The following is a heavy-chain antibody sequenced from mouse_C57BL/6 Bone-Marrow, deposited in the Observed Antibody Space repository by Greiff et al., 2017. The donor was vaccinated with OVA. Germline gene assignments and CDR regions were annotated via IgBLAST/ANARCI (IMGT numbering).Heavy chain of an antibody. J-gene: IGHJ2*01. D-gene: IGHD4-1*01. CDR3: TGRYFDY. V-gene: IGHV5-4*01. CDR1: GFTFSSYA. Sequence: EVQGVESGGGLVKPGGSLKLSCAASGFTFSSYAMSWVRQTPEKRLEWVATISDGGSYTYYPDNVKGRFTISRDNAKNNLYLQMSHLKSEDTAMYYCTGRYFDYWGKGTTLTVSS. CDR2: ISDGGSYT.